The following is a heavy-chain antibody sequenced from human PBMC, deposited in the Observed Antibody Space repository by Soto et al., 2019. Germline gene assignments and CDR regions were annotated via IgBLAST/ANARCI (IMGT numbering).Heavy chain of an antibody. J-gene: IGHJ5*02. D-gene: IGHD6-19*01. CDR2: ISAYNGNT. Sequence: ASVKVSCKASGYTFTSYGISWVRQAPGQGLEWMGWISAYNGNTNYAQKLQGRVTMTTDTSTSTAYMELRSLRSDDTAVYYCAREQKRYSSDDWFDPWGQGTMVTVYS. CDR1: GYTFTSYG. CDR3: AREQKRYSSDDWFDP. V-gene: IGHV1-18*01.